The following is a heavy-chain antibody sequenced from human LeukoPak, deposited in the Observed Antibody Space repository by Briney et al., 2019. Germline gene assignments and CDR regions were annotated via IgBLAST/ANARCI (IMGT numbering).Heavy chain of an antibody. J-gene: IGHJ3*02. CDR1: GFTFSSYE. D-gene: IGHD2-2*01. CDR3: ARDMRGDGFDI. Sequence: GGSLRLSCAASGFTFSSYEMNWVRQAPGKGLEWVSYISSSGDAIYYADSVEGRFTISRDDAKNSLYLQMNSLRAEDTAVYYCARDMRGDGFDIWGQGTMVTVSS. V-gene: IGHV3-48*03. CDR2: ISSSGDAI.